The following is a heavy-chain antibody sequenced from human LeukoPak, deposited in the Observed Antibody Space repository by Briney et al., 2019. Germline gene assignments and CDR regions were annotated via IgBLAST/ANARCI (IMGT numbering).Heavy chain of an antibody. CDR2: ISYDGSNK. CDR3: ARVVNDFWSPFDY. J-gene: IGHJ4*02. D-gene: IGHD3-3*01. Sequence: GGSLSLSCAASGFPFSSYAMDWVRQAPGKGLEWVAVISYDGSNKYYADSVKGRFTISRDNSKNTLYLQMNSLRAEDTAVYYCARVVNDFWSPFDYWGQGTLVTVSS. CDR1: GFPFSSYA. V-gene: IGHV3-30*04.